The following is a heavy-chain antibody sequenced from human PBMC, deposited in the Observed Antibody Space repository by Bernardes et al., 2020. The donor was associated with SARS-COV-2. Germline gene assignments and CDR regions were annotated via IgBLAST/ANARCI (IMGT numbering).Heavy chain of an antibody. J-gene: IGHJ3*02. V-gene: IGHV1-24*01. CDR1: GYTLSELS. CDR2: FDPENSET. Sequence: ASVKVSCKVSGYTLSELSMHWVRHVPGKGLEWMGGFDPENSETIYAQKFQGRITLTEDTSTETAYMELSSLRSEDTALYYCATEVFYDATGYTFGFDMWGQGTMVTVSS. D-gene: IGHD3-22*01. CDR3: ATEVFYDATGYTFGFDM.